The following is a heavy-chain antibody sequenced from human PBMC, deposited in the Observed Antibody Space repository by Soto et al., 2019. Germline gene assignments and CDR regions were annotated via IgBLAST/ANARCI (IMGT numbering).Heavy chain of an antibody. D-gene: IGHD2-2*01. CDR3: ARDVPFHY. Sequence: SETLSLTCTVSGGSISSGDYYWSWIRQHPGKGLEWIGYIYYSGDTNYSPSLKSRVTISVDTSRNEFSLHLRSVTAADTAIYYCARDVPFHYWGQGTLVTVSS. CDR1: GGSISSGDYY. V-gene: IGHV4-61*08. CDR2: IYYSGDT. J-gene: IGHJ4*02.